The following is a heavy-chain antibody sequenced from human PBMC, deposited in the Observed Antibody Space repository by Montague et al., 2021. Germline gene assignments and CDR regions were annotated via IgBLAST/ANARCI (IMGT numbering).Heavy chain of an antibody. Sequence: SETLSLTCTVSSGSIFHSHWSWVRQLPGKGLEWLGSMFYGGAASNNPSLKSRVTMSVDTSTNQFSLKLSSVTAADTAVYFCAKQDYFGSGISYKRVDPWGQGILVTVSS. CDR2: MFYGGAA. CDR1: SGSIFHSH. J-gene: IGHJ5*02. V-gene: IGHV4-59*08. D-gene: IGHD3-10*01. CDR3: AKQDYFGSGISYKRVDP.